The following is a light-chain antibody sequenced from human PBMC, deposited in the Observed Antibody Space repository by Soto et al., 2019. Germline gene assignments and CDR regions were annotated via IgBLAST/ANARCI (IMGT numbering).Light chain of an antibody. J-gene: IGLJ1*01. V-gene: IGLV2-14*01. Sequence: QSVLTQPAPVSGSPGQSITISCTGSSSDVGRYNYVSWYQHHPGKAPKLMIYEVSNRPSGVSNRFSGSKSGNTASLTISGLQAEDEADYHCSSYTNSSTLYVFGTGTKLTVL. CDR1: SSDVGRYNY. CDR2: EVS. CDR3: SSYTNSSTLYV.